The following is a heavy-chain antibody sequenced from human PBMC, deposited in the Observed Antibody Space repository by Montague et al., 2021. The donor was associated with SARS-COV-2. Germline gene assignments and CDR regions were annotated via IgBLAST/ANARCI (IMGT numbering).Heavy chain of an antibody. J-gene: IGHJ6*02. CDR1: RLPFNGYA. CDR3: ARDSVTDGPYGMDV. CDR2: ISHDESNH. V-gene: IGHV3-30*04. Sequence: SLRLSCAASRLPFNGYAMHWVRQAPGKGLEWLTFISHDESNHRYADSVKGRFTISRDNSKNALYLQMNSLRAEDTAVYYCARDSVTDGPYGMDVWGQGTTVTVSS. D-gene: IGHD2-21*02.